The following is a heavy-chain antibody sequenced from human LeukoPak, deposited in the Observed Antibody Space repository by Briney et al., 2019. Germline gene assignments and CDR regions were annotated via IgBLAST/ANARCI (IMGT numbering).Heavy chain of an antibody. CDR2: VYHTGST. D-gene: IGHD3-10*01. Sequence: SETLSLTCAVSGYSISRGYYWALIRQPPGKGLEWIGTVYHTGSTYYNPSLDSRVTISVDTSKNEFSLNLKSVTAADTAVYYCARAGWIITSGIDYWGQGALVTVSS. CDR1: GYSISRGYY. CDR3: ARAGWIITSGIDY. V-gene: IGHV4-38-2*01. J-gene: IGHJ4*02.